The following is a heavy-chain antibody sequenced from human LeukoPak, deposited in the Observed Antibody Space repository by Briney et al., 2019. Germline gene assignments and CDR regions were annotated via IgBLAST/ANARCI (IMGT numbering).Heavy chain of an antibody. D-gene: IGHD5-12*01. V-gene: IGHV3-74*01. CDR2: INSDGSST. CDR1: GFTFSIYW. J-gene: IGHJ5*01. CDR3: ARDYSGYEWFDS. Sequence: PGGSLRLSCTASGFTFSIYWMHWVRQAPGKGPVCVSRINSDGSSTTYANSVKGRFTISRDNAKNTLYLQMNSLRAEDTAVYYCARDYSGYEWFDSWGQGTLVTVSS.